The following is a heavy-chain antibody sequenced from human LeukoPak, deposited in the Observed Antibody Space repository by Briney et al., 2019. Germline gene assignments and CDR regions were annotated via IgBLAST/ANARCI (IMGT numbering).Heavy chain of an antibody. CDR2: IYYSGST. CDR1: GGSLSSSSYY. Sequence: PSETLSLTCTVSGGSLSSSSYYWGWVRQPPGKGLEWIGTIYYSGSTHYNPSLKSRATISVDTSKNQFSLKVSSVTAAETAVYYCARLPGNYGWFDPWGQGTLVTVSS. J-gene: IGHJ5*02. V-gene: IGHV4-39*01. CDR3: ARLPGNYGWFDP. D-gene: IGHD4-11*01.